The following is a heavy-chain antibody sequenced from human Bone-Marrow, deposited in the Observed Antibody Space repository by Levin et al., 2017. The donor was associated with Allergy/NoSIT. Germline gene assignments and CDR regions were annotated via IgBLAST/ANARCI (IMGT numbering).Heavy chain of an antibody. Sequence: PVASVKVSCAASGFTFSSYSMNWVRQAPGKGLEWVSSISSSSSYIYYADSVKGRFTISRDNAKNSLYLQMNSLRAEDTAVYYCAGARYGDYPDYWGQGTLVTVSS. CDR1: GFTFSSYS. CDR3: AGARYGDYPDY. D-gene: IGHD4-17*01. CDR2: ISSSSSYI. J-gene: IGHJ4*02. V-gene: IGHV3-21*01.